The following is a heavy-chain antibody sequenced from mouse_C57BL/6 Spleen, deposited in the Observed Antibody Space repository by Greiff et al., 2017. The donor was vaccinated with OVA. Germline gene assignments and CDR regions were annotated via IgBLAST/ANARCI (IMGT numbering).Heavy chain of an antibody. D-gene: IGHD4-1*01. CDR1: GFSLTSYG. Sequence: VQLQQSGPGLVQPSQSLSITCTVSGFSLTSYGVHWVRQSPGKGLEWLGVIWSGGSTDYNAAFISRLSISKDNSKSQVFFKMNSLQADDTAIYYCARNPLTGTFWYFDVWGTGTTVTVSS. J-gene: IGHJ1*03. V-gene: IGHV2-2*01. CDR3: ARNPLTGTFWYFDV. CDR2: IWSGGST.